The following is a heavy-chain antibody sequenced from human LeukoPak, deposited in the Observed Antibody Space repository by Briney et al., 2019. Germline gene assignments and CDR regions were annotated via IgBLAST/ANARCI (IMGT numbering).Heavy chain of an antibody. Sequence: GRSLRLSCAAPGFTFDNYAMHWVRHAPGKGLEWLSLISWNSGYIGYADSVKGRFTISRDNAKKSLDLQMNSLRAEDTAFYYCAKVRGTYSSGYFFDYWGQGTLVTVSS. CDR1: GFTFDNYA. CDR2: ISWNSGYI. V-gene: IGHV3-9*01. CDR3: AKVRGTYSSGYFFDY. J-gene: IGHJ4*02. D-gene: IGHD6-19*01.